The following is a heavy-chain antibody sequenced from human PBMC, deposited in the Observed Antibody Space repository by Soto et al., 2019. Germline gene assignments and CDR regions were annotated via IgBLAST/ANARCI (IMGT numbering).Heavy chain of an antibody. CDR1: RFTFSDYA. J-gene: IGHJ4*02. CDR2: ISGVGGST. V-gene: IGHV3-23*01. Sequence: EGQLLESGGGLVQPGGSLRLSCAASRFTFSDYAMSWVRQGPGKELEWASGISGVGGSTYYPDSVKGRFTISRDNSKNTVSLQMNNLTADDTGVYYCAKQRVGSSWYRDFDLWGQGTLVTVSS. D-gene: IGHD6-13*01. CDR3: AKQRVGSSWYRDFDL.